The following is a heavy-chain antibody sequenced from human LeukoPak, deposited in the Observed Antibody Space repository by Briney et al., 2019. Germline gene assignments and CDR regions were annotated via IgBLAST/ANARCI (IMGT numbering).Heavy chain of an antibody. V-gene: IGHV1-18*01. Sequence: ASVKVSCKASGYTFTSYGISWVRQAPGQGLEWMGWISAYDDKRNSVQRFQDRITMTTDTSTSTSYLELRNLRSDDTAVYYCARVLVKTRGNYFHDDYWGQGTLVTVSS. CDR2: ISAYDDKR. D-gene: IGHD2/OR15-2a*01. CDR1: GYTFTSYG. CDR3: ARVLVKTRGNYFHDDY. J-gene: IGHJ4*02.